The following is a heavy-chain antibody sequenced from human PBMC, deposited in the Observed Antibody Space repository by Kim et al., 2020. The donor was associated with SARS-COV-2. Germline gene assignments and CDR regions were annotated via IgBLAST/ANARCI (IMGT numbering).Heavy chain of an antibody. Sequence: DSVKSRFTISRDNSKNTLYLQMNSLRAEDTAVYYCARAMVAYYYYGMDVWGQGTTVTVSS. J-gene: IGHJ6*02. CDR3: ARAMVAYYYYGMDV. D-gene: IGHD3-10*01. V-gene: IGHV3-30*07.